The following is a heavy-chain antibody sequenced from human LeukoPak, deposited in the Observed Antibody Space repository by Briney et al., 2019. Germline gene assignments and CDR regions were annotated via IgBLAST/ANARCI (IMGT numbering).Heavy chain of an antibody. CDR1: GGSISSGDYY. CDR3: ARPQKSDDAFDI. CDR2: IYYSGST. Sequence: KTSETLSLTCTVSGGSISSGDYYWSWIRQPPGKGLEWIGSIYYSGSTYYNPSLKSRVTISVDTSKNQFSLKLSSVTAADTAVYYCARPQKSDDAFDIWGQGTMVTVSS. V-gene: IGHV4-39*01. J-gene: IGHJ3*02.